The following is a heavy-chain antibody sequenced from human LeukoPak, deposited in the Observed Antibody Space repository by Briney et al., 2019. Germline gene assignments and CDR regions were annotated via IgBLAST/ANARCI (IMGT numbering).Heavy chain of an antibody. D-gene: IGHD3-16*02. Sequence: ASVKVSCKASGYTFTGYYMHWVRQAPGQGLEWMGWLNPNSGGTNYAQKFQGRVTMTRDTSISTAYMELSRLRSDDTAVYYCARGGARGGSIGIMITFGGVIVPPDYWGQGTLVTVSS. V-gene: IGHV1-2*02. CDR2: LNPNSGGT. CDR1: GYTFTGYY. J-gene: IGHJ4*02. CDR3: ARGGARGGSIGIMITFGGVIVPPDY.